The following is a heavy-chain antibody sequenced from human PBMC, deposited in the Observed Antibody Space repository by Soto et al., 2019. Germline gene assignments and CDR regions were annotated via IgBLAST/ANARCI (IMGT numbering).Heavy chain of an antibody. D-gene: IGHD7-27*01. CDR2: INYRGSS. Sequence: SETLSLTCAVYGGSFTGYYWTWIRQTPGKGLEWIGEINYRGSSYYNPSLESRISMAVDTSKNQFSLKLRSVTAADTAVYYCARRWGRTFDYWGQGTLVTVSS. V-gene: IGHV4-34*01. J-gene: IGHJ4*02. CDR1: GGSFTGYY. CDR3: ARRWGRTFDY.